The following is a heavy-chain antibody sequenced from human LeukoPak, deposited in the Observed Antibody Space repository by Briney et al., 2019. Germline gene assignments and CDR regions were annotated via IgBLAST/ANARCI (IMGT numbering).Heavy chain of an antibody. Sequence: SVKVSCKASGGTFSSYAISWVRQAPGQGLEWMGGIIPIFGTANYAQKFQGRVTTTADESTSTAYMELSSLRSEDTAVYYCARDALGSGGYYDSSGYAGWFDPWGQGTLVTVSS. CDR2: IIPIFGTA. D-gene: IGHD3-22*01. J-gene: IGHJ5*02. CDR3: ARDALGSGGYYDSSGYAGWFDP. V-gene: IGHV1-69*13. CDR1: GGTFSSYA.